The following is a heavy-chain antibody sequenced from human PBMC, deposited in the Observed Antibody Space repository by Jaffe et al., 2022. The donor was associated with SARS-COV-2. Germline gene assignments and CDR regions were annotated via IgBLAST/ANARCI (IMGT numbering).Heavy chain of an antibody. CDR2: IRSKANSYAT. D-gene: IGHD6-6*01. V-gene: IGHV3-73*01. J-gene: IGHJ6*02. CDR3: TRHGADDSSPKSYYYYGMDV. CDR1: GFTFSGSA. Sequence: EVQLVESGGGLVQPGGSLKLSCAASGFTFSGSAMHWVRQASGKGLEWVGRIRSKANSYATAYAASVKGRFTISRDDSKNTAYLQMNSLKTEDTAVYYCTRHGADDSSPKSYYYYGMDVWGQGTTVTVSS.